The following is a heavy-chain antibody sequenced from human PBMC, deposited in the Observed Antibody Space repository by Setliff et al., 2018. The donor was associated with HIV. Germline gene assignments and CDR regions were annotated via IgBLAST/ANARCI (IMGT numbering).Heavy chain of an antibody. CDR2: INHSGST. D-gene: IGHD3-22*01. CDR1: GGSFSGYY. Sequence: SETLSLTCAVYGGSFSGYYWSWIRQPPGKGLEWIGEINHSGSTNYNPSLKSRVTISVDTSKNLFSLKLSSVTAADTAVFYCARLTTTYYYDSSAYYHPVWGQGTLVTVSS. CDR3: ARLTTTYYYDSSAYYHPV. V-gene: IGHV4-34*01. J-gene: IGHJ4*02.